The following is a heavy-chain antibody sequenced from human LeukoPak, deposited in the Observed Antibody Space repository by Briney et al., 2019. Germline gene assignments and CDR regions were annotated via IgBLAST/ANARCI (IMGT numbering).Heavy chain of an antibody. CDR3: ARDDRITMIVVVITAGFDY. V-gene: IGHV3-7*01. D-gene: IGHD3-22*01. CDR1: GFTFSSYW. Sequence: GGSLRLSCAASGFTFSSYWMSWVRQAPGKGLEWVANIKQDGSEKYYVDSVKGRFTISRDNAKNSLYLQMNSLRAEDTAVYYCARDDRITMIVVVITAGFDYWGQGTPVTVSS. J-gene: IGHJ4*02. CDR2: IKQDGSEK.